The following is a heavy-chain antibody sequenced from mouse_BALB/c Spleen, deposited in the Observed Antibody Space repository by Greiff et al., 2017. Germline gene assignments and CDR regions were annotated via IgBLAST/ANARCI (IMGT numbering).Heavy chain of an antibody. CDR3: ASIYYDSWFAY. D-gene: IGHD2-4*01. CDR2: IWAGGST. CDR1: GFSLTSYG. V-gene: IGHV2-9*02. Sequence: VQLQQSGPGLVAPSQSLSITCTVSGFSLTSYGVHWVRQPPGKGLEWLGVIWAGGSTNYNSALMSRLSISKDNSKSQVFLKMNSLQTDDTAMYYCASIYYDSWFAYWGQGTLVTVSA. J-gene: IGHJ3*01.